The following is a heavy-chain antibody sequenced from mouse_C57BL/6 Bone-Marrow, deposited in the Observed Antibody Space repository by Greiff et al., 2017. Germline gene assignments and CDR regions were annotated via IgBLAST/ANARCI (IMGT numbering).Heavy chain of an antibody. D-gene: IGHD1-1*01. J-gene: IGHJ1*03. CDR2: ISAGGSYT. V-gene: IGHV5-4*03. Sequence: DVMLVESGGGLVKPGGSLKLSCAASGFTFSSYAMSWVRQTPEKRLEWVATISAGGSYTYYPDNVKGRFTISRDNAKNNLYLQMSHLKSADTAMYYCARLLLLRYFDVWGTGTTVTVSS. CDR1: GFTFSSYA. CDR3: ARLLLLRYFDV.